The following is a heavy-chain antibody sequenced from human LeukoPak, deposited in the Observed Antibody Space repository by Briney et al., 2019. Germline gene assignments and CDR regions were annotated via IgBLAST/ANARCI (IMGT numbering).Heavy chain of an antibody. D-gene: IGHD5-12*01. CDR1: GFTFSNAW. J-gene: IGHJ4*02. CDR2: IKSKTDGGTT. Sequence: GGSLRLSCAASGFTFSNAWMSWVRQAPGKGLEWVGRIKSKTDGGTTDYAAPVKGRFTISRDDSKNTLYLQMNSLKTEDTAVYYCTTDRYSQYYFDYRGQGTLVTVSS. V-gene: IGHV3-15*01. CDR3: TTDRYSQYYFDY.